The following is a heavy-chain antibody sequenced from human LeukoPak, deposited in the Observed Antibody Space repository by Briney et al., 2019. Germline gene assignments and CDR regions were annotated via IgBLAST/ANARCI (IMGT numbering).Heavy chain of an antibody. J-gene: IGHJ4*02. CDR3: VRWLRGYFDY. CDR2: HGATT. D-gene: IGHD5-12*01. Sequence: PGGSLRLSCAASGFTFSNAWMSWVRRAPGKGLEWVGRHGATTDYAAPVKGRFTISRDDSKNTVYLQMDSLKTEDTAVYYCVRWLRGYFDYWGQGTLVTVSS. V-gene: IGHV3-15*01. CDR1: GFTFSNAW.